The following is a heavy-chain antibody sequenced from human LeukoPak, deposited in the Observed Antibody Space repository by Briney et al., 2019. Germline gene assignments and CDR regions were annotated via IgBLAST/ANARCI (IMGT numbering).Heavy chain of an antibody. V-gene: IGHV4-59*01. CDR1: GGSISNYY. D-gene: IGHD3-22*01. J-gene: IGHJ4*02. CDR2: IYYSGST. CDR3: ARDLYDSSGYFDY. Sequence: SETLSLTCTVSGGSISNYYWSWIRQPPGKGLEWIGYIYYSGSTNYNPSLKSRVTISVDTSKNQFSLKLSSVTAADTAVYYCARDLYDSSGYFDYWGQGTLVTVSS.